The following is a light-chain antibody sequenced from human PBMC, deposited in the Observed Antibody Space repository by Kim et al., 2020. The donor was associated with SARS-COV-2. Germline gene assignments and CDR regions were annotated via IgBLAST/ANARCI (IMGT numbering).Light chain of an antibody. CDR1: RDISHY. Sequence: ASVGDRVTITCQASRDISHYGNWYQQKPGKAPKSLIFDASNLEARVPSRFSGSGSGTSFTFTISSLQPEDIATYFCQQYDNLPLTFGGGTKVEIK. V-gene: IGKV1-33*01. J-gene: IGKJ4*01. CDR3: QQYDNLPLT. CDR2: DAS.